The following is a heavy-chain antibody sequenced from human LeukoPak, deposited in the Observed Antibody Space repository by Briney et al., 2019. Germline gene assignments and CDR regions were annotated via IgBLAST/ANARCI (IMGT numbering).Heavy chain of an antibody. V-gene: IGHV4-4*02. CDR2: IYHSGST. Sequence: SGTLSLTCAVSGGSISSSNWWSRVRQPPGKGLEWIGEIYHSGSTNYNPSLKSRVTISVDKSKNQFSLKLSSVTAADTAVYYWARDGAMVGAAVVGMDVWGQGTTVTVSS. D-gene: IGHD2-15*01. CDR3: ARDGAMVGAAVVGMDV. CDR1: GGSISSSNW. J-gene: IGHJ6*02.